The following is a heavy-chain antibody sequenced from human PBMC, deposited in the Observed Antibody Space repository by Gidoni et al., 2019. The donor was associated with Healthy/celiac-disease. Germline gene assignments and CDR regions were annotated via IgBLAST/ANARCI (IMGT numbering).Heavy chain of an antibody. CDR1: GGSISSGGYY. CDR2: IYYSGST. V-gene: IGHV4-31*03. J-gene: IGHJ4*02. D-gene: IGHD2-15*01. Sequence: QVQLQESGPGLVKPSQSLSLTCPVSGGSISSGGYYWSWIRHHPGKGLEWMGYIYYSGSTYDNPSLKSRVTISVDTSKNQFSLKLSAVTAADTAVYYCARDVGSGGDYWGQGTLVTVSS. CDR3: ARDVGSGGDY.